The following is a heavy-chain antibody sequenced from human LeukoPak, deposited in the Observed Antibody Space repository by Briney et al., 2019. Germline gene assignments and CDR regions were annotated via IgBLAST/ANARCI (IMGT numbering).Heavy chain of an antibody. V-gene: IGHV4-39*07. J-gene: IGHJ4*02. D-gene: IGHD6-19*01. CDR2: IYTSGST. CDR1: GGSISSSSYY. Sequence: SETLSLTCTVSGGSISSSSYYWGWIRQPPGKGLEWIGRIYTSGSTNYNPSLNNRVTMSVDTSKTQFSLKLSSVTAADTAVYYCAGRIAVAGFDYWGQGTLVTVSS. CDR3: AGRIAVAGFDY.